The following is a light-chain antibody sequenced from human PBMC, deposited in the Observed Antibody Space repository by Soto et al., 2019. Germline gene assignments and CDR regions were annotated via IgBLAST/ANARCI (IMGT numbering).Light chain of an antibody. J-gene: IGKJ5*01. V-gene: IGKV3D-15*01. CDR1: QSVSSK. CDR2: GAS. CDR3: QQYNNWPPIT. Sequence: LPQSPATLSLSRGGRATLSCWASQSVSSKLAWYQQKPGQAPRLLIYGASTRATGIPARFSGSGSGTEFTLTISSLQSEDFAVYYCQQYNNWPPITFGQGPRLEIK.